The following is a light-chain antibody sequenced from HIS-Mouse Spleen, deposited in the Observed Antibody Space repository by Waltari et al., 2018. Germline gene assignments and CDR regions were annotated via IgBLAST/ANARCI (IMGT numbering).Light chain of an antibody. Sequence: SYELTQPPSVSVSPGQTARITCSGDALPKKYAYWYQQKAGQAPWLGIYEDSKRPSGIPELFAGSSSETMATLTISGAEVEDEADYCCYSTDSSGNHRVFGGGTKLTVL. CDR3: YSTDSSGNHRV. CDR2: EDS. CDR1: ALPKKY. V-gene: IGLV3-10*01. J-gene: IGLJ2*01.